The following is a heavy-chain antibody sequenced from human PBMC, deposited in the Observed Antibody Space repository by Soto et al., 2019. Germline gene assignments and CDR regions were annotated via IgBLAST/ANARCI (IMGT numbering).Heavy chain of an antibody. CDR1: GFTFSSYA. D-gene: IGHD2-15*01. CDR3: AKDIGGRCSGGSCDSCPWY. Sequence: GGSLRLSCAASGFTFSSYAMSWVRQAPGKGLEWVSAISGSGGSTYYADSVKGRFTISRDNSKNTLYLQMNSLRAEDTAVYYSAKDIGGRCSGGSCDSCPWYWGQGTLVTVSS. CDR2: ISGSGGST. V-gene: IGHV3-23*01. J-gene: IGHJ4*02.